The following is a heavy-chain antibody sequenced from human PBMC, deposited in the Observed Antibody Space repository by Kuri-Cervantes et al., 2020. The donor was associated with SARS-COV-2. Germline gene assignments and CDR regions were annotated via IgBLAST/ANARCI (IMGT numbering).Heavy chain of an antibody. CDR3: AREADQGAIHS. CDR1: GHTFTSYG. CDR2: ISAYNGNT. V-gene: IGHV1-18*01. D-gene: IGHD1-26*01. J-gene: IGHJ4*02. Sequence: ASVKVSCKASGHTFTSYGISWVRQAPGQRREWMGWISAYNGNTNYAQKLQDRVTMTQDTSTDTAYMELSSLRSGDRAVYYCAREADQGAIHSWGQGTLVTVSS.